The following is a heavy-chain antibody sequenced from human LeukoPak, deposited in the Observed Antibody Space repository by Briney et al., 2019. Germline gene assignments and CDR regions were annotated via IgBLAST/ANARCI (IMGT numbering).Heavy chain of an antibody. Sequence: PSETLSLTCTVSGGSISSSSYYWGWIRQPPGKGLEWIGYIYYSGSTYYNPSLKSRVTISVDTSKNQFSLKLSSVTAADTAVYYCARTYYDFWSGYYSKFGRYNWFDPWGQGTLVTVSS. V-gene: IGHV4-31*03. CDR3: ARTYYDFWSGYYSKFGRYNWFDP. J-gene: IGHJ5*02. CDR1: GGSISSSSYY. CDR2: IYYSGST. D-gene: IGHD3-3*01.